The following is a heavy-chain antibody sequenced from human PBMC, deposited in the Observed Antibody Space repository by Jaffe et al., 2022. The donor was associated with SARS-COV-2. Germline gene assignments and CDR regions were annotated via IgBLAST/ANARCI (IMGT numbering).Heavy chain of an antibody. D-gene: IGHD6-13*01. CDR2: IYTSGST. J-gene: IGHJ5*02. CDR1: GGSISSGSYY. CDR3: ARAAILSPSYSSSWYRGFDP. Sequence: QVQLQESGPGLVKPSQTLSLTCTVSGGSISSGSYYWSWIRQPAGKGLEWIGRIYTSGSTNYNPSLKSRVTISVDTSKNQFSLKLSSVTAADTAVYYCARAAILSPSYSSSWYRGFDPWGQGTLVTVSS. V-gene: IGHV4-61*02.